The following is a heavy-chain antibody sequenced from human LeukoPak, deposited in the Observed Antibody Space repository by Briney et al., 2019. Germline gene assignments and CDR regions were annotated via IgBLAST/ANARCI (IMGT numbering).Heavy chain of an antibody. CDR2: ISAYNGNT. V-gene: IGHV1-18*01. CDR3: ARDHTEVRPHWFDH. Sequence: ASVNVSCQASGYTFTTYGITWMRQAPGQGLEWMGWISAYNGNTNYAQKLQGRVTMTTDTSTSTAYMELRSLRSDDTAVYYCARDHTEVRPHWFDHWGQGTLLTVSS. D-gene: IGHD3-10*01. J-gene: IGHJ5*02. CDR1: GYTFTTYG.